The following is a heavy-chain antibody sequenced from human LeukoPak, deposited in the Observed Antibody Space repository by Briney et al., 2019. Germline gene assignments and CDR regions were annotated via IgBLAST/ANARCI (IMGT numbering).Heavy chain of an antibody. CDR3: ARGRAGAARLSYSARATIQDY. Sequence: ASVKLSCKASGYTFTSYYMHWVRQAPGQGLEWMGIINPSGGSTSYAQKFQGRVTMTRDMSTSTVYMELSSLRSEDTAVYYCARGRAGAARLSYSARATIQDYWGQGTLVTVSS. CDR2: INPSGGST. V-gene: IGHV1-46*01. CDR1: GYTFTSYY. D-gene: IGHD5-24*01. J-gene: IGHJ4*02.